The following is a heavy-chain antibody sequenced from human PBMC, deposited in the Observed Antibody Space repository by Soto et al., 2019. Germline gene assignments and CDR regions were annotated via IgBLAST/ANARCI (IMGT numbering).Heavy chain of an antibody. V-gene: IGHV4-61*01. CDR2: IYRGSP. D-gene: IGHD6-25*01. J-gene: IGHJ2*01. CDR3: SMDQGLAAGYFAL. Sequence: ETLSLTCTVSGGSVSSGTYYWSWIRQPAGKGLEWMGYIYRGSPNYNPSLESRATISVDTSRTQFSLMLSSVTAADTAVYYGSMDQGLAAGYFALRGRGTLVT. CDR1: GGSVSSGTYY.